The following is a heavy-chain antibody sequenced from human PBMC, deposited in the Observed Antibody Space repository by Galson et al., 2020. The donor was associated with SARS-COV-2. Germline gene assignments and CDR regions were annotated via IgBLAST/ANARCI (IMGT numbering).Heavy chain of an antibody. CDR2: IYPGDSDT. Sequence: KIGESLKISCKGSGYSFTSCWIGWVRQMPGKGLEWMGIIYPGDSDTRYSPSFQGQVTISADKSISTAYLQWSSLKASDTAMYYCARHPGYYYYYMDVWGKGTTVTVSS. J-gene: IGHJ6*03. D-gene: IGHD7-27*01. CDR1: GYSFTSCW. CDR3: ARHPGYYYYYMDV. V-gene: IGHV5-51*01.